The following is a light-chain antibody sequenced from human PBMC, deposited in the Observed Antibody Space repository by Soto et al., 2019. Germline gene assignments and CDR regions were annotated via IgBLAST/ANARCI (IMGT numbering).Light chain of an antibody. Sequence: EIVITHSSATLSCSPVERAALSCRASQSVSSNLAWYQQKPGQAPRLLIYGASTRATGIPARFSGSGSGTEFTLSISSLQSEDFAVYYCHQYNFWPSFGQGTKVDIK. CDR1: QSVSSN. V-gene: IGKV3-15*01. J-gene: IGKJ1*01. CDR3: HQYNFWPS. CDR2: GAS.